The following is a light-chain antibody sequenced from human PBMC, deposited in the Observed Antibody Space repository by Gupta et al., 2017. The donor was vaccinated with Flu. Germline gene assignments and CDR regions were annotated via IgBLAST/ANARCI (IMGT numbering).Light chain of an antibody. V-gene: IGKV3-15*01. CDR3: QQYQDWPPVT. Sequence: ERVTLSCMASQSVRSNLAGYQQKGGQVPRLLIYDASARATGVPARCSGSGSDTEFTLTISSLQSEDSAVYYCQQYQDWPPVTFGGGTRVEIK. J-gene: IGKJ4*01. CDR2: DAS. CDR1: QSVRSN.